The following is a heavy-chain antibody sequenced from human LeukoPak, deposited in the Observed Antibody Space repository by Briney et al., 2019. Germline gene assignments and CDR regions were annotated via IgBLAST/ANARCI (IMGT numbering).Heavy chain of an antibody. CDR2: ISGSGGST. J-gene: IGHJ4*02. CDR1: GFTFSSYA. V-gene: IGHV3-23*01. Sequence: GGSLRLSCAASGFTFSSYAMGWVRQAPGKGLEWVSAISGSGGSTYYADSVKGRFTISRDNSKNTLYLQMNSLRAEDTAVYYCAKARGYSYGVYYWGQGTLVTVSS. D-gene: IGHD5-18*01. CDR3: AKARGYSYGVYY.